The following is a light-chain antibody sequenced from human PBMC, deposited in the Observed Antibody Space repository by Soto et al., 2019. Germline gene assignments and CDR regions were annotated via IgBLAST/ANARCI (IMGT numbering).Light chain of an antibody. CDR1: QSISSW. Sequence: DIQMTQSPSTLSASVGDRVTITCRASQSISSWLAWYQQKPGKAPKLLIYKASSLESGVPSRFSGSGSGTEFTRTISSLQPGDFATYYCQQYNSYSRTFGQGTKLEIK. CDR2: KAS. J-gene: IGKJ2*01. V-gene: IGKV1-5*03. CDR3: QQYNSYSRT.